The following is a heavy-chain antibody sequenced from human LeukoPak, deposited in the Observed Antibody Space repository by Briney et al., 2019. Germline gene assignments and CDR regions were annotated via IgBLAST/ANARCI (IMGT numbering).Heavy chain of an antibody. CDR3: ARVRAYDILTGYYSDTFDY. CDR1: GFTFSSYW. J-gene: IGHJ4*02. Sequence: GGSLTLSCAASGFTFSSYWMHWVRQAPGKGLVWVSRINNDGSSTSYADSVKGRFTISRHNAKNTLYLQMNSLRAEDTAVYYCARVRAYDILTGYYSDTFDYWGQGTLVTVSS. D-gene: IGHD3-9*01. V-gene: IGHV3-74*01. CDR2: INNDGSST.